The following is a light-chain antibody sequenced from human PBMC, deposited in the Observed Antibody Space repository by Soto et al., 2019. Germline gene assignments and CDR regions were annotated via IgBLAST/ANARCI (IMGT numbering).Light chain of an antibody. Sequence: IQLTQSPSSLSASVGDRVTITCRASQRISSFLAWFQQKPGKAPKLLIYAASTLQSGVPSRYSGSGSGTDFTRTSSSLQPEEFATYYWQQLNSYPLTFGGGTKVEIK. J-gene: IGKJ4*02. CDR2: AAS. V-gene: IGKV1-9*01. CDR1: QRISSF. CDR3: QQLNSYPLT.